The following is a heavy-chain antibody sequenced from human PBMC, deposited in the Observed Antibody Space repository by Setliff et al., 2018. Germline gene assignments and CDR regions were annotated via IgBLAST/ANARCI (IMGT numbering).Heavy chain of an antibody. D-gene: IGHD3-16*01. V-gene: IGHV4-34*01. CDR3: ARAAARAEYSDTSAYLPFDF. CDR1: GFTFSSFD. Sequence: GSLRLSCAASGFTFSSFDLSWVRQPPGKGLEWIGEINHSGSTNYNPSLKSRVTISVDTSKSQFSLRLNSVTAADTAVYFCARAAARAEYSDTSAYLPFDFWGLGTLVTVSS. J-gene: IGHJ4*02. CDR2: INHSGST.